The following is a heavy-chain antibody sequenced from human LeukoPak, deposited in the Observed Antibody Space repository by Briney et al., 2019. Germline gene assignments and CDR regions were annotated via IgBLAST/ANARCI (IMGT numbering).Heavy chain of an antibody. D-gene: IGHD3-16*01. Sequence: GGSLRLSCAASGFTPSRYAMHLGREAPGKGLEWVAFLQSDGNNRYYADSVKGRFTISRDNSKNTLFLQMSSLRAEDTAVYYCAKNWATYYFDYWGQGTLVTVSS. CDR1: GFTPSRYA. CDR3: AKNWATYYFDY. CDR2: LQSDGNNR. J-gene: IGHJ4*02. V-gene: IGHV3-30*02.